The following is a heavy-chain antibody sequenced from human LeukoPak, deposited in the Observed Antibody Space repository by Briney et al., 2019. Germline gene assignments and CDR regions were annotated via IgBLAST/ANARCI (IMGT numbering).Heavy chain of an antibody. CDR1: GYTFTSYG. CDR3: ARDPMVRGVITKFDY. CDR2: ISAYNGNT. V-gene: IGHV1-18*01. D-gene: IGHD3-10*01. Sequence: ASVKVSCKASGYTFTSYGISWVRQAPGQGLEWMGWISAYNGNTNYAQKPQGRVTMTTDTSTSTAYMELRSLRSDDTAVYYCARDPMVRGVITKFDYWGQGTLVTVSS. J-gene: IGHJ4*02.